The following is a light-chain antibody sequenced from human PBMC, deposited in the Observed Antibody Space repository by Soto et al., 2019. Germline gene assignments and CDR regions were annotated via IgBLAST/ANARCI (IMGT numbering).Light chain of an antibody. CDR1: QSLLDSDDGNTY. CDR2: AAS. Sequence: DIVMTQTPLSLTVTSGEPASISCRSSQSLLDSDDGNTYLDWYQQKPGKAPELLIYAASTLQTGVPSRFSGGGSGTDFTLTSTSLQPEDFATYYCQQVNVYPSTFGGGTKVDIK. CDR3: QQVNVYPST. V-gene: IGKV2-40*01. J-gene: IGKJ4*01.